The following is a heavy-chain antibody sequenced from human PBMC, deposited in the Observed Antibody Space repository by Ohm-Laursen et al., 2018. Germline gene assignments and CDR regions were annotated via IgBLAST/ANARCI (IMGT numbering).Heavy chain of an antibody. CDR1: GFTFSSYA. Sequence: SLRLSCSASGFTFSSYAVSWVRQAPGKGLEWVSALSPGGGTNTYYTDSVRGRFTISRDNSKNTLYLQMNSLRAEDTAVYYCARGPPSDYWGQGTLVTVSS. CDR2: LSPGGGTNT. CDR3: ARGPPSDY. J-gene: IGHJ4*02. V-gene: IGHV3-23*01.